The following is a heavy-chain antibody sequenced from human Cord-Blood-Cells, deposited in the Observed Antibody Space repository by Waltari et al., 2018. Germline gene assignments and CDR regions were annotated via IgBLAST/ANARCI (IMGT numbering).Heavy chain of an antibody. CDR1: GGSFSGYY. J-gene: IGHJ4*02. D-gene: IGHD3-10*01. V-gene: IGHV4-34*01. CDR2: IKHSGST. Sequence: QVQLQQRGAGLLKPSETLSFTCAVYGGSFSGYYWSWIRQPPGKGLEWIGEIKHSGSTNYNPSLKSRVTISVDTSKNQFSLKLSSVTAADTAVYYCARGLQLLWFGEFDYWGQGTLVTVSS. CDR3: ARGLQLLWFGEFDY.